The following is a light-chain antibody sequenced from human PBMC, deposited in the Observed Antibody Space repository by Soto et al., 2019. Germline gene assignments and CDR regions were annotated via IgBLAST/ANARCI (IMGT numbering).Light chain of an antibody. CDR3: QKYNSAPRT. CDR1: QGISNY. J-gene: IGKJ1*01. Sequence: GXXXTITCRASQGISNYLAWYQQKPGKVPKLLIYAASTLQSGVPSRFSGSGSGTDFTLTISSLQPEDVATYYCQKYNSAPRTFGQGTKVEIK. CDR2: AAS. V-gene: IGKV1-27*01.